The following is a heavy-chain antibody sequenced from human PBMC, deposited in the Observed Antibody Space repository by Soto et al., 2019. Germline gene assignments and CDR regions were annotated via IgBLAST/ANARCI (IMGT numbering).Heavy chain of an antibody. Sequence: QVQLVQSGAEEKKPGASVKVSCKASGYTFTSYAMHWVRQAPGQRLEWMGWINAGNGNTKYSQKFQGRVTITRDTSASTAYMELSSLRSEDTAVYYCASGGGYSSSWYESSWFDPWGQGTLVTVSS. D-gene: IGHD6-13*01. J-gene: IGHJ5*02. CDR2: INAGNGNT. CDR3: ASGGGYSSSWYESSWFDP. V-gene: IGHV1-3*05. CDR1: GYTFTSYA.